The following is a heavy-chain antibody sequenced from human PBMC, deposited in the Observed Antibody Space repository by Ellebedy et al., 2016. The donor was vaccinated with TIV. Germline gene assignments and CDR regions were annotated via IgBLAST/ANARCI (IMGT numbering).Heavy chain of an antibody. CDR2: ISHSGSA. CDR1: NGSFSGFF. V-gene: IGHV4-34*01. D-gene: IGHD2-2*02. CDR3: ARAKTGVFPAAIVPGRYFNP. J-gene: IGHJ5*02. Sequence: SETLSLTXIVQNGSFSGFFWSWIRQSPGKGLEWIGEISHSGSASYNPSLKRRVTISADTSKNQFSLNLRSVTAADTSVYYCARAKTGVFPAAIVPGRYFNPWGQGTLVTVSS.